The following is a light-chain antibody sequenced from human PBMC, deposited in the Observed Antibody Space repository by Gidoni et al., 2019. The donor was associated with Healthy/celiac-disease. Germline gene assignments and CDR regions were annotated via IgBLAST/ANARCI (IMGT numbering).Light chain of an antibody. CDR3: QQRSNWLT. CDR2: DAS. CDR1: QSVSSY. V-gene: IGKV3-11*01. Sequence: VLTQSPATLSLSPGERATLSGRASQSVSSYFAWYQQKPDQAPRLLIYDASNRATGTPARFSGSGSGTDFTLTISSLEPEDFAVYYCQQRSNWLTFGGGTKVEIK. J-gene: IGKJ4*01.